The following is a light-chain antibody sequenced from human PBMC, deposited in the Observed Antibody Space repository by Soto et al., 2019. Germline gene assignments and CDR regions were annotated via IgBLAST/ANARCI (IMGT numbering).Light chain of an antibody. V-gene: IGLV2-14*01. CDR3: ASYTISSTRV. J-gene: IGLJ3*02. CDR1: NSDAGAYNY. CDR2: EVN. Sequence: QSALTQPASVSGSPGQSITISCTGSNSDAGAYNYVSWYQQHPGKAPKLIIYEVNNRPSGVSHRFSGSKSGNTASLTISGLQADDEADYYCASYTISSTRVFGGGTKLTVL.